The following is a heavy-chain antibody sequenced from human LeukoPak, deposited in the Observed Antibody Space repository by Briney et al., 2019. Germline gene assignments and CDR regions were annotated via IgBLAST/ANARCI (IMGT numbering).Heavy chain of an antibody. CDR2: IGGSGDKT. J-gene: IGHJ4*02. CDR3: VRRGDASSGWGDHDF. V-gene: IGHV3-23*01. Sequence: GGSLRLSCVVSGFTFSMSTMTWVRQAPGKGLEWVSTIGGSGDKTFYADSVKGRFTISRDNSKNMVHLQMNSPTGEDTALYYCVRRGDASSGWGDHDFWGQGALVTVSS. D-gene: IGHD6-19*01. CDR1: GFTFSMST.